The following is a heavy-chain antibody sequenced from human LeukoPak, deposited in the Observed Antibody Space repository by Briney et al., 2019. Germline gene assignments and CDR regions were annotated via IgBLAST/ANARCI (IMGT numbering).Heavy chain of an antibody. J-gene: IGHJ6*02. CDR1: GGSISSYY. D-gene: IGHD1-26*01. CDR2: IYYSGST. V-gene: IGHV4-59*01. CDR3: ARAWGAGYYYGMDV. Sequence: PSETLSLTCTVSGGSISSYYWSWIRQPPGKGLEWIGYIYYSGSTNYNPSLKSRVTISVDTSENQFSLKLSSVTAADTAVYYCARAWGAGYYYGMDVWGQGTTVTVSS.